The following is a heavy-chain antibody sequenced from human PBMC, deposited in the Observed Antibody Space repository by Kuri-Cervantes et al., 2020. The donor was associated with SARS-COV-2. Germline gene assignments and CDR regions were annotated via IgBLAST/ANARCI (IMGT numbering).Heavy chain of an antibody. CDR1: GGTFSSYA. CDR2: VIPILGIA. Sequence: SVKVSCKASGGTFSSYAISWVRQAPGQGLEWMGRVIPILGIANYAQKFQGRVTITADKSTSTAYMELSSLRSEDTAVYYCARSANYGSGSYYMSYGMDVWGQGTTVTVSS. CDR3: ARSANYGSGSYYMSYGMDV. D-gene: IGHD3-10*01. J-gene: IGHJ6*02. V-gene: IGHV1-69*04.